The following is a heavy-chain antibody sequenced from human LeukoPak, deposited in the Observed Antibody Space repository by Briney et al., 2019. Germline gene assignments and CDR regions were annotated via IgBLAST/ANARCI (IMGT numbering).Heavy chain of an antibody. CDR1: GYTFTGYY. CDR2: INPNSGGT. V-gene: IGHV1-2*02. D-gene: IGHD3-10*01. J-gene: IGHJ3*02. Sequence: ASVKVSCKASGYTFTGYYTHWVRQAPGQGLEWMGWINPNSGGTNYAQKFQGRVTMTRDTSISTAYMELSRLRSDDTAVYYCARDRTLWFGEIQAFDIWGQGTMVTVSS. CDR3: ARDRTLWFGEIQAFDI.